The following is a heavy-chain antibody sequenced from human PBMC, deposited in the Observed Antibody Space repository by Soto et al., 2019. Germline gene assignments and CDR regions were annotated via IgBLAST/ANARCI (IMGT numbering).Heavy chain of an antibody. J-gene: IGHJ4*02. CDR3: VTDQDTYGQAVFNF. CDR1: GFTLTTYW. D-gene: IGHD2-15*01. CDR2: INTDGSTT. Sequence: GWSLRLSCEASGFTLTTYWMHWVRQVPGKGLVWVSRINTDGSTTTYADSVKGRFSISRDNAKNRLYLQMHNLGVEDTAVYYCVTDQDTYGQAVFNFWGQGTVVTVSS. V-gene: IGHV3-74*03.